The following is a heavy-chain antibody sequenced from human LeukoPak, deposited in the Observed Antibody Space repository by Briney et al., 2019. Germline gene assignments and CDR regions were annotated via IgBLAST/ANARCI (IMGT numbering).Heavy chain of an antibody. Sequence: SQTLSLTCAVSGGSISSGGYSWSWIRQPPGKGLEWIGYIYHSGSTYYNPSLKSRVTISVDRSKNQFSLKLSSVTAADTAVYYCARVRPSSPGVVITGSFDYWGQGTLVTVSS. CDR2: IYHSGST. J-gene: IGHJ4*02. CDR1: GGSISSGGYS. D-gene: IGHD3-22*01. V-gene: IGHV4-30-2*01. CDR3: ARVRPSSPGVVITGSFDY.